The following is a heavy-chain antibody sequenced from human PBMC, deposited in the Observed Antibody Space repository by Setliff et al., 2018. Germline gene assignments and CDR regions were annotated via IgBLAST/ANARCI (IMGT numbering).Heavy chain of an antibody. CDR3: VRDTPQYYYDSSGYYRAFDI. V-gene: IGHV1-46*01. CDR2: INPSGGST. J-gene: IGHJ3*02. D-gene: IGHD3-22*01. CDR1: GYTFTSYY. Sequence: ASVKVSCKASGYTFTSYYMHWVRQAPGQGLEWMGIINPSGGSTSYAQKFQGRVTMTRDTSTSTVYMELSSLRSEDTAVYYCVRDTPQYYYDSSGYYRAFDIWGQGTMVTVSS.